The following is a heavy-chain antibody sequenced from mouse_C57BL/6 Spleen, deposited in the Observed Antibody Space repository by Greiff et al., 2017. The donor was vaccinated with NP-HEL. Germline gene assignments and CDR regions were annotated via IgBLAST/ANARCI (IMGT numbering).Heavy chain of an antibody. V-gene: IGHV3-1*01. CDR2: ISYSGST. J-gene: IGHJ1*03. Sequence: EVQLQESGPGMVKPSQSLSLTCTVTGYSITSGYDWHWLRHFPGNKLEWMGYISYSGSTNYNPSLKSRISITHDTSKNHFFLKLNSVTTEDTATYYCARESWTYYSNYYWYFDVWGTGTTVTVSS. D-gene: IGHD2-5*01. CDR3: ARESWTYYSNYYWYFDV. CDR1: GYSITSGYD.